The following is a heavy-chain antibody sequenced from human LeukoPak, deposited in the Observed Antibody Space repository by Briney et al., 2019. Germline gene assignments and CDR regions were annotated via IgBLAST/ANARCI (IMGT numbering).Heavy chain of an antibody. J-gene: IGHJ4*02. Sequence: GGSLRLSCAVSGFTVSSNYMSWVRQAPGKGLECVSDIFSGGSTYYADSVKGRFTISRDDSKNTVYLQMNSLRAEDTSVYFCARGGESSGYYYADYWGQGTLVTVSS. CDR2: IFSGGST. V-gene: IGHV3-66*01. CDR3: ARGGESSGYYYADY. CDR1: GFTVSSNY. D-gene: IGHD3-22*01.